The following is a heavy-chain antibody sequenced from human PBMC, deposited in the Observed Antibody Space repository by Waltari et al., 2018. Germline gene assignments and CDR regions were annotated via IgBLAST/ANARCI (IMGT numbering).Heavy chain of an antibody. D-gene: IGHD6-19*01. Sequence: QVQLVQSGAEVKKPGSSVKVSCKASGGTFSSYTISWVRQAPGQGLAWMGRIIPSLGIANYAQKFQGRVTITADKSTSTAYMELSSLRSEYTAVYYCASREAVAGTGAFDIWGQGTMVTVSS. V-gene: IGHV1-69*02. CDR3: ASREAVAGTGAFDI. J-gene: IGHJ3*02. CDR2: IIPSLGIA. CDR1: GGTFSSYT.